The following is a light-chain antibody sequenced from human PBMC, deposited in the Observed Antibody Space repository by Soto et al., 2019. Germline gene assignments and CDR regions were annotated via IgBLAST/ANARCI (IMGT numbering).Light chain of an antibody. CDR2: EVS. Sequence: QSALTQPPSASGSPGQSVTISCTGTSSDVGDYNYVSWYQHHSGKAPKLIIYEVSKRPSGVPDRFSGSKSGHTASLTVSGLQAEDEADYYCSSYAGSNNFGVFGGGTKVTVL. V-gene: IGLV2-8*01. J-gene: IGLJ2*01. CDR1: SSDVGDYNY. CDR3: SSYAGSNNFGV.